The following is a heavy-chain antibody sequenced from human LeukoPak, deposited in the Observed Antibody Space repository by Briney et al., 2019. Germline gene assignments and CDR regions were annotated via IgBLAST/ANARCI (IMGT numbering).Heavy chain of an antibody. CDR3: ARNLSALHAFDI. CDR2: IYDSGST. CDR1: GYSISSGYY. D-gene: IGHD2/OR15-2a*01. Sequence: SETLSLTCTVSGYSISSGYYWGWIRRPPGKGLEWIGTIYDSGSTYYNPSLKSRVTISADTSKNQFSLTLSSVTAADTAVYYCARNLSALHAFDIWGQGTMVTASS. J-gene: IGHJ3*02. V-gene: IGHV4-38-2*02.